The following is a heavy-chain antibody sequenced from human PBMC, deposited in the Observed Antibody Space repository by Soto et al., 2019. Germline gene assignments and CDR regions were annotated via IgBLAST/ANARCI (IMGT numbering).Heavy chain of an antibody. J-gene: IGHJ6*02. CDR3: ARDERGYTYRRAHYGMDV. CDR2: IYYSGSS. CDR1: GVSISSYC. V-gene: IGHV4-59*01. Sequence: TSETLSLTCTVSGVSISSYCWSWIRQPPGKGLEWIGYIYYSGSSNYNPSLKSRVTISVDTSKNQFSLRLSSVTAADTAVYYCARDERGYTYRRAHYGMDVWGQGPTITLSS. D-gene: IGHD5-18*01.